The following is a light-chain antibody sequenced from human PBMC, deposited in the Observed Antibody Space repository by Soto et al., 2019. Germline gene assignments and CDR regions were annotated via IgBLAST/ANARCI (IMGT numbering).Light chain of an antibody. Sequence: EIVMTQSPATLSVSPVERATLSCMAGQGVTTNFAWYQQKSGQSPRLLIYDVSTRATGVPARFSGTGSETDFTFTISGLQSDDSAVYFCQQYNNWPFSFGQGTRLEIK. CDR1: QGVTTN. CDR3: QQYNNWPFS. J-gene: IGKJ5*01. V-gene: IGKV3-15*01. CDR2: DVS.